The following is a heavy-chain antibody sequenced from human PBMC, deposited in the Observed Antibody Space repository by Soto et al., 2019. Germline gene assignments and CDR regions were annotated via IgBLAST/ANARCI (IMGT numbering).Heavy chain of an antibody. CDR3: ARASTRLDIVVIPEGDWFDS. V-gene: IGHV1-18*01. CDR1: GYTFTSYG. CDR2: INVYNGNT. D-gene: IGHD2-2*01. J-gene: IGHJ5*01. Sequence: QVQLVQSGAEVKKPGASVKVSCKASGYTFTSYGLSWVRQAPGQGLEWMGWINVYNGNTNYAQNLQGRVTMTTDTSTSTAYMELRILTSDDTAVYHCARASTRLDIVVIPEGDWFDSWGQGTLVTVSS.